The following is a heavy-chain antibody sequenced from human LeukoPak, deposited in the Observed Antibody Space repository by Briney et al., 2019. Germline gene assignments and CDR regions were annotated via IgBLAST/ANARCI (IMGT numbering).Heavy chain of an antibody. CDR3: TRIGFFYDSSGYSGAFDI. Sequence: SGPALVKHTQSLTLTCTFSGISLSTSGMRVSWIRQPPGKALEWLARIDWDDDKFYSTSLKTRLTISKDTSKNQVVLTMTNMDPVDTATYYCTRIGFFYDSSGYSGAFDIWGQGTMVIVSS. J-gene: IGHJ3*02. CDR1: GISLSTSGMR. V-gene: IGHV2-70*04. CDR2: IDWDDDK. D-gene: IGHD3-22*01.